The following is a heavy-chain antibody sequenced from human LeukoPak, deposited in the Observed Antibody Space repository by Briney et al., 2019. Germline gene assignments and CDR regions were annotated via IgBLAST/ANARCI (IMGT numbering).Heavy chain of an antibody. Sequence: SETLSLTCTISGGSITDNYWSWIRQPPGKGLEWIGYVSYSGDTHYNPSLKSRVTISVDTSKNQFSLKLSSVTAADTAVYYCARDITMVPGALDIWGQGTMVTVSS. CDR2: VSYSGDT. J-gene: IGHJ3*02. V-gene: IGHV4-59*01. CDR3: ARDITMVPGALDI. D-gene: IGHD3-10*01. CDR1: GGSITDNY.